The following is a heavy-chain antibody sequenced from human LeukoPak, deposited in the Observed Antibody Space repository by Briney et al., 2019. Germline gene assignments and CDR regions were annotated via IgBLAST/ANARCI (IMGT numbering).Heavy chain of an antibody. D-gene: IGHD3-10*01. Sequence: EPGGSLRLSCAASGFTFSSYGMSWVRQAPGKGLEWVSAISGSGGSTYYADSVKGRFTISRDNAKNSLYLQMNSLRAEDTAVYYCARVGLLWFGESTKDILDYWGQGTLVTVPS. V-gene: IGHV3-23*01. CDR2: ISGSGGST. CDR3: ARVGLLWFGESTKDILDY. J-gene: IGHJ4*02. CDR1: GFTFSSYG.